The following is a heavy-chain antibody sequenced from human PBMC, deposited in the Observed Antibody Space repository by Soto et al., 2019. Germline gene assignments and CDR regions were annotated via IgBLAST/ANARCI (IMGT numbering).Heavy chain of an antibody. CDR3: ARGGGVGVAGSAAFDM. CDR2: INPATGAA. Sequence: QLHLVHSGAVVKKPGSSVTVSFSASGYPVTAYYMHWVRQAPGRGLEWMGGINPATGAAKYTQTFQGRVTMTRDTSTRTVFMELSGLTSEDTAVFYCARGGGVGVAGSAAFDMWGQGTLVTVSS. V-gene: IGHV1-2*02. D-gene: IGHD3-3*01. J-gene: IGHJ3*02. CDR1: GYPVTAYY.